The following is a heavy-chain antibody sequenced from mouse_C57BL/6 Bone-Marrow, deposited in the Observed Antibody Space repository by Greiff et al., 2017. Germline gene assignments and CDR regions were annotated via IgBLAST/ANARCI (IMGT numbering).Heavy chain of an antibody. CDR1: GFSLTSYG. D-gene: IGHD1-1*01. J-gene: IGHJ2*01. CDR3: ATLYYGSSYDYFDY. CDR2: IWRGGST. Sequence: VHLVESGPGLVQPSQSLSITCTVSGFSLTSYGVHWARQSPGKGLEWLGVIWRGGSTDYNAAFMSRLSITKDNSKSQVFFKMNSLQADDTAIYYCATLYYGSSYDYFDYWGQGTTLTVSS. V-gene: IGHV2-5*01.